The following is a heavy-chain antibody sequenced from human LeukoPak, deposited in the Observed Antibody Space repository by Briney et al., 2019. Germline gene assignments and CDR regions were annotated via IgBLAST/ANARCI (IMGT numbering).Heavy chain of an antibody. J-gene: IGHJ4*02. CDR3: ARDYCGGDCFPDY. Sequence: ASVKVSCKASGYTFTGYYVHWVRQAPGQGLEWMGRIDPNSGDTNYAQKFQGRVTMTRDTSISTAYMELSRLRSDDTAVYYCARDYCGGDCFPDYWGQGTLVTVSS. CDR2: IDPNSGDT. CDR1: GYTFTGYY. V-gene: IGHV1-2*06. D-gene: IGHD2-21*02.